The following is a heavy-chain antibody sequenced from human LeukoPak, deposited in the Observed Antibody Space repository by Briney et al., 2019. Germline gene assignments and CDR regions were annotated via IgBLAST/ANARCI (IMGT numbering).Heavy chain of an antibody. Sequence: ASVKVSCKASGYTFTSYGISWVRQAPGQGLEWMAWISAYNGNTNYAQKLQGRVTMTTDTTTSTAYMELRSLRSDDTAGYYCARVGYCTNGVCYDAFDIWGQGTMVTVSS. V-gene: IGHV1-18*01. D-gene: IGHD2-8*01. CDR2: ISAYNGNT. J-gene: IGHJ3*02. CDR1: GYTFTSYG. CDR3: ARVGYCTNGVCYDAFDI.